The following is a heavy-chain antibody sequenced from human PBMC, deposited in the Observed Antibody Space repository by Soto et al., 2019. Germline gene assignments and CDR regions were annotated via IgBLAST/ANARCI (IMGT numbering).Heavy chain of an antibody. Sequence: QVQLQQWGAGLLKPSETLSLTCAVYGGSFSGYYWSWIRQPPGKGLEWIWEINHSGSTNYNPTLKSRVTISVDTSKNQFSLKLSSVTAADTAVYYCARIRERLRRGYFDYWGQGTLVTVSS. CDR1: GGSFSGYY. CDR3: ARIRERLRRGYFDY. CDR2: INHSGST. J-gene: IGHJ4*02. D-gene: IGHD4-17*01. V-gene: IGHV4-34*01.